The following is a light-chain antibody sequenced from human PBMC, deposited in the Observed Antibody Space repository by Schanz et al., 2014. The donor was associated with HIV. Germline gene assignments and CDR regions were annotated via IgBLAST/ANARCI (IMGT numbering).Light chain of an antibody. V-gene: IGKV3D-15*01. CDR2: GAS. CDR3: QQLNSYPLT. Sequence: EIVMTQSPGTLSVSPGERATLSCRASQTVSKNLAWYQQKPGQAPRLLIYGASSRATGIPDRFSGSGSGTDFTLTISSLQPEDFATYYCQQLNSYPLTFGPGTKVDIK. J-gene: IGKJ3*01. CDR1: QTVSKN.